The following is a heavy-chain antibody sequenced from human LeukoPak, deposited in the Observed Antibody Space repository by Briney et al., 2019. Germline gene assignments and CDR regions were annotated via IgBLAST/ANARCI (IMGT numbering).Heavy chain of an antibody. CDR1: GGSISSSSYY. J-gene: IGHJ5*02. V-gene: IGHV4-39*07. Sequence: PSETLSLTCTVSGGSISSSSYYWGWIRQPPGKGLEWIGSIYYSGSTYYNPSLKSRVTISVDTSKNQFSLKLSSVTAADTAVYYCARGANYDFWSGHYGWFDPWGQGTLVTVSS. D-gene: IGHD3-3*01. CDR3: ARGANYDFWSGHYGWFDP. CDR2: IYYSGST.